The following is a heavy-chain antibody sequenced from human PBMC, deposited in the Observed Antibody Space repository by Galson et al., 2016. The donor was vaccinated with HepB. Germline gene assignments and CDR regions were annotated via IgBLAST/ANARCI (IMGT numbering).Heavy chain of an antibody. CDR3: ARDLWRGGRIDY. CDR2: INTDGSST. Sequence: SLRLSCAASGFTFSSHWMHWVRQAPGKGLVWVSRINTDGSSTSYADSVKGRFTISGDNAKNTPYLQMNSLRAEDTAVYYCARDLWRGGRIDYWGQGTLVTVSS. V-gene: IGHV3-74*01. J-gene: IGHJ4*02. D-gene: IGHD4-23*01. CDR1: GFTFSSHW.